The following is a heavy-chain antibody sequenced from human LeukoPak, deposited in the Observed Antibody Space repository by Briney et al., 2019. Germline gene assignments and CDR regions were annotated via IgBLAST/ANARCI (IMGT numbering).Heavy chain of an antibody. CDR3: ARGGSSWYELNFDY. V-gene: IGHV3-7*04. J-gene: IGHJ4*02. Sequence: GGSLRLSCAASGFTFSNYWMTWVRQAPGKGLEWVANIKQDGSEKYYVDSVKGRFTISRDNAKNSLYLQMNSLRAEDTAVYYCARGGSSWYELNFDYWGQGTLVTVS. CDR2: IKQDGSEK. CDR1: GFTFSNYW. D-gene: IGHD6-13*01.